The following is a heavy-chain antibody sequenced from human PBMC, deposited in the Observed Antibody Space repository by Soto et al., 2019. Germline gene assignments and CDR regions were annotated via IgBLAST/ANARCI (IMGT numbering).Heavy chain of an antibody. V-gene: IGHV1-2*02. Sequence: ASVKVSCKASGYTFTGNCMHWVRQAPGRGLEWVALINPSSGGTNYAQKFQGRVTMTWDTSISTAYMELSRLTSDDTAIYYCARGYCSSIGCSHYLDYWGPGTVVTVSS. D-gene: IGHD2-2*01. J-gene: IGHJ4*02. CDR1: GYTFTGNC. CDR2: INPSSGGT. CDR3: ARGYCSSIGCSHYLDY.